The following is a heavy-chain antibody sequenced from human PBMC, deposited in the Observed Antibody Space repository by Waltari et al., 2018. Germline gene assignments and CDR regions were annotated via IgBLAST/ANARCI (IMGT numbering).Heavy chain of an antibody. Sequence: EVQLVQSAAEVKQPGESLQISGKGSGYSFTSYWIGWVLQMPGKGLEWMGIIYPGDSDTRYSPSFQGQVTISADKSISTAYLQWSSLKASDTAMYYCARDSSSWEDAFDIWGQGTMVTVSS. V-gene: IGHV5-51*01. CDR3: ARDSSSWEDAFDI. CDR1: GYSFTSYW. CDR2: IYPGDSDT. J-gene: IGHJ3*02. D-gene: IGHD6-13*01.